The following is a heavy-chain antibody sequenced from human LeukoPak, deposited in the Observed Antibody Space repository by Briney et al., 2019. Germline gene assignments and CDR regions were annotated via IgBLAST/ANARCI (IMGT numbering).Heavy chain of an antibody. D-gene: IGHD6-19*01. Sequence: GGSLRLSCTASGFTFKTYAMHWVRQAPGRGLEYVSSITTDGTTTYHANSVKDRFTISRDNSKNTLYLQMGSLRVEDMALYYCARDAITSGWFDAYDMWGQGTMVTVSS. CDR1: GFTFKTYA. V-gene: IGHV3-64*01. CDR3: ARDAITSGWFDAYDM. CDR2: ITTDGTTT. J-gene: IGHJ3*02.